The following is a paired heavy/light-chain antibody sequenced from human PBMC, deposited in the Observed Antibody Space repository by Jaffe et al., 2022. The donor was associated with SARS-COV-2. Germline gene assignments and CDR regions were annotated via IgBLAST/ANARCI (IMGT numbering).Light chain of an antibody. J-gene: IGKJ1*01. V-gene: IGKV2-28*01. CDR2: LGS. CDR3: MQALQTPWT. Sequence: DIVMTQSPLSLPVTPGEPASISCRSSQSLLHSNGYDYLDWYLQKPGQSPQLLISLGSNRASGVPDRFSGSGSGTDFTLKISRMEAEDVGVYYCMQALQTPWTFGQGTKVEIK. CDR1: QSLLHSNGYDY.
Heavy chain of an antibody. CDR3: SRAPPRSCRNHLCHTMDH. Sequence: EVQLVESGGGLVQPGRSLRLSCRTSGFTFGDYAMSWVRQAPGKGLEWVGFIRSKIYGGTTAYAASVKGRFTISRDDSKSIAYLQMTGLKTEDTAVYYCSRAPPRSCRNHLCHTMDHWGQGTLVTVSS. D-gene: IGHD2-8*01. V-gene: IGHV3-49*04. CDR2: IRSKIYGGTT. J-gene: IGHJ4*02. CDR1: GFTFGDYA.